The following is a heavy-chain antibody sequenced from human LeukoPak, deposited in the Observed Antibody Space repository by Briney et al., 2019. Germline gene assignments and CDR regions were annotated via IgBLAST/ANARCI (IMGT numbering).Heavy chain of an antibody. CDR3: ARQAVDYYYGMDV. D-gene: IGHD6-25*01. CDR2: IDLIDSYT. Sequence: GESLRISCKGSGYSFTTYWISWVRQMPGKGLGWMGRIDLIDSYTNYSPSFQGHVTMSADRSISTAYLQWSSLKASDTALYYCARQAVDYYYGMDVWGQGTTVTVSS. CDR1: GYSFTTYW. J-gene: IGHJ6*02. V-gene: IGHV5-10-1*01.